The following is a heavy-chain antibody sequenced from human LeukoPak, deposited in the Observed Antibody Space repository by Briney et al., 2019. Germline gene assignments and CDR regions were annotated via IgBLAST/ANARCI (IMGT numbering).Heavy chain of an antibody. CDR1: GYTFTSYY. Sequence: GASVKVSCKASGYTFTSYYIHWVRQAPGQGLEWMGIINPSGGSTNYAQKFQGRVTMTRDTSTSTLYMELSSLRSEDTAVYYCARGYYGSGSCGAFEIWGQGTMVTVSS. V-gene: IGHV1-46*01. D-gene: IGHD3-10*01. CDR2: INPSGGST. CDR3: ARGYYGSGSCGAFEI. J-gene: IGHJ3*02.